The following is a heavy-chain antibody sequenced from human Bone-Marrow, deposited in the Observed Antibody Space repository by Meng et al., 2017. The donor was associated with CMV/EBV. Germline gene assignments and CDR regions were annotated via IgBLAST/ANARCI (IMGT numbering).Heavy chain of an antibody. D-gene: IGHD3-3*01. CDR3: ARDDYDFWSGYPKYFQH. Sequence: VTVVEFGAEVKEPGAPVKGSCKASGYTFTSYGISWVRQAPGQGLEWMGWISAYNGNTNYAQKLQGRVTMTTDTSTSTAYMELRSLRSDDTAVYYCARDDYDFWSGYPKYFQHWGQGTLVTVSS. J-gene: IGHJ1*01. CDR1: GYTFTSYG. V-gene: IGHV1-18*01. CDR2: ISAYNGNT.